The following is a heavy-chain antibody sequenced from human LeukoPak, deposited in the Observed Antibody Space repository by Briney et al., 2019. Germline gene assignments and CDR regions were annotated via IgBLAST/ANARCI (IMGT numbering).Heavy chain of an antibody. Sequence: SETLSLTCTVSGGSISSYYWSWIRQPPGRGLEWIGSLYYSGSTNYNPSLRSRVTISVDTSKNQFSLKVTSVTAADTAVYFCAKDSTIGGYYFDYWGQGTLVTVSA. CDR2: LYYSGST. V-gene: IGHV4-59*01. J-gene: IGHJ4*02. CDR1: GGSISSYY. D-gene: IGHD3-10*01. CDR3: AKDSTIGGYYFDY.